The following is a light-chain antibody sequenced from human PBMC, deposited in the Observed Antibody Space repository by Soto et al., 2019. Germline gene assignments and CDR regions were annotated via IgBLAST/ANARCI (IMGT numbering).Light chain of an antibody. CDR3: QQYNNWPWT. Sequence: EIVMTQSPATLSVSPGERSTLSFRASQSVSNNLAWYQQKPGQAPRLLIYGASTRATGIPARFSGSGSGTEFTVTISSLQHEDYAVYNCQQYNNWPWTFGQGTKVDIK. CDR2: GAS. J-gene: IGKJ1*01. V-gene: IGKV3-15*01. CDR1: QSVSNN.